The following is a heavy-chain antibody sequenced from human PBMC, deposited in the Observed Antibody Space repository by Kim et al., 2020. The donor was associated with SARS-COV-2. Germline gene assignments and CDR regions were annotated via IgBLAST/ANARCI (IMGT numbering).Heavy chain of an antibody. D-gene: IGHD3-9*01. Sequence: GGSLRLSCAASGFTFSSYGMHWVRQAPGKGLEWVEVIWYDGSNKYYADSVKGRFTISRDNSKNTLYLQMNSLRAEDTAVYYCARELRYFDWLLYPHWGQGTRVTVS. J-gene: IGHJ4*02. V-gene: IGHV3-33*01. CDR2: IWYDGSNK. CDR1: GFTFSSYG. CDR3: ARELRYFDWLLYPH.